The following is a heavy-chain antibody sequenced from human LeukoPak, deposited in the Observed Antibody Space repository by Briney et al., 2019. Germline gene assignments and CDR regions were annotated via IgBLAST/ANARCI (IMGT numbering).Heavy chain of an antibody. CDR1: GFTFTDG. V-gene: IGHV3-20*04. CDR3: ARGNVWGSFRSFPCFDF. Sequence: GGPLRLSCTASGFTFTDGLNWVRQTPGQRLEWVSGINWNGGGTSYADSVKGRFTVSTDNARNSLYLQMNSLTAEDTAFYFCARGNVWGSFRSFPCFDFWGQGTLVTVSS. CDR2: INWNGGGT. D-gene: IGHD3-16*02. J-gene: IGHJ5*01.